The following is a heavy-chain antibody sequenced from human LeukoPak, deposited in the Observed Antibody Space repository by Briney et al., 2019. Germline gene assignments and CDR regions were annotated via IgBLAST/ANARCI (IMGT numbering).Heavy chain of an antibody. CDR1: EFTHKY. CDR3: AREFSWSGRDI. J-gene: IGHJ1*01. CDR2: IKQDGSDK. Sequence: AGGSLRLSCVASEFTHKYMSWVRQAPGKGLEWVANIKQDGSDKNYVDSVEGRFTISRDNTKNSVYLEMNSLKVEDTAVYYCAREFSWSGRDIWGQGTLVTVSS. V-gene: IGHV3-7*05. D-gene: IGHD1-14*01.